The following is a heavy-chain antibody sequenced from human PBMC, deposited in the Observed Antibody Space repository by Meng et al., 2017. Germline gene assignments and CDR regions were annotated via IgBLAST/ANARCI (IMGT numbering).Heavy chain of an antibody. CDR1: GFTFSSYG. D-gene: IGHD2/OR15-2a*01. V-gene: IGHV3-23*04. CDR3: AKLIAPSAY. J-gene: IGHJ4*02. Sequence: VESWWGLFLPGWSLRLSLGASGFTFSSYGFNWVRQAAGKGREWVSAIGGSGGSTSSADSVKGRFTISRDNSKNTLYLQMNSLSVEDTAVYYCAKLIAPSAYWGQGTLVTVSS. CDR2: IGGSGGST.